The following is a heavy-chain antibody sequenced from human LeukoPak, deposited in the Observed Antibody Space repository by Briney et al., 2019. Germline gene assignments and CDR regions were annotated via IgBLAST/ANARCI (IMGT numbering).Heavy chain of an antibody. V-gene: IGHV4-61*02. D-gene: IGHD3-22*01. Sequence: SETLSLTCTVSGGSISSGSYYWSWIRQPAGKGLEWIGRIYTSGSTNYNPSLKSRVTISVDTSKNQFSLKLSSVTAADTAVYYCARNPYYYDSSGLIDYWGQGTRVTVSS. CDR2: IYTSGST. J-gene: IGHJ4*02. CDR3: ARNPYYYDSSGLIDY. CDR1: GGSISSGSYY.